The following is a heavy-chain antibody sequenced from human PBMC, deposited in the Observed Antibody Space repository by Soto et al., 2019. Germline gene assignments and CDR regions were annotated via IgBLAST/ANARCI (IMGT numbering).Heavy chain of an antibody. CDR2: IIPSLGIA. D-gene: IGHD3-10*01. J-gene: IGHJ5*02. V-gene: IGHV1-69*02. CDR3: ARSDYYRSGSYSP. CDR1: GGTFSSYT. Sequence: QVQLVQSGAEVKKPGSSVKVSCKASGGTFSSYTISWVRQAPGQGLEWMGRIIPSLGIANYAQKFQGRVTITAAKSTSTAYMDLSSLSSEATAVYYSARSDYYRSGSYSPWGQGTLVTVSS.